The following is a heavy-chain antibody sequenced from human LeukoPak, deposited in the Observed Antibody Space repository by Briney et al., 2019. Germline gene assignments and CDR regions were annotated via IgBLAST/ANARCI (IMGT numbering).Heavy chain of an antibody. CDR2: IYRGGTT. J-gene: IGHJ6*02. Sequence: GGSLRLSCVASGFDVSDSYVSWVRQAPGKGLECVSVIYRGGTTYYADSVKGRFTISRDNSKNTLYLQMNSLRAEDTALYYCARAPDDILTGYYNYYYGLDVWGQGTTVTVSS. V-gene: IGHV3-66*01. CDR3: ARAPDDILTGYYNYYYGLDV. D-gene: IGHD3-9*01. CDR1: GFDVSDSY.